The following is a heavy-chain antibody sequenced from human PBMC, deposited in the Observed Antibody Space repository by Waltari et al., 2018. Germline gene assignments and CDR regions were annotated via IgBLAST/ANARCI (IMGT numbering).Heavy chain of an antibody. CDR1: GGHTSAFY. CDR2: IYYTGST. J-gene: IGHJ5*02. V-gene: IGHV4-59*01. CDR3: ARGGGGDWEWFDP. Sequence: QVQLQESGPHLLKPSETLSLICTVSGGHTSAFYWSWVRQPPGKGLDWIGYIYYTGSTNFNPSLKSRVTMSVDTSKNQFSLKLSSVTAADTAFYYCARGGGGDWEWFDPWGQGTLVTVSS. D-gene: IGHD2-21*02.